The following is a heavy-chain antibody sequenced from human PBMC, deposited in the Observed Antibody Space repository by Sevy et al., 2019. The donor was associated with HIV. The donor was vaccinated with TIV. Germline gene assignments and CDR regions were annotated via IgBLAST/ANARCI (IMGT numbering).Heavy chain of an antibody. Sequence: GGSLRLSCSASGFSFSAFTMNWVRQAPGKGLEWVASINGNSRYIYYAESVRGRFTISRDNAQNSVYLQMNSLRAEDTAVYCWARVGATTGTLTHWGQGTLVTVSS. V-gene: IGHV3-21*01. CDR1: GFSFSAFT. CDR2: INGNSRYI. D-gene: IGHD1-26*01. J-gene: IGHJ4*02. CDR3: ARVGATTGTLTH.